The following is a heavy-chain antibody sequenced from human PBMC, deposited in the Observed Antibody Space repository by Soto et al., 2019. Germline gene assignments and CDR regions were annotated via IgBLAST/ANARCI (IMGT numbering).Heavy chain of an antibody. CDR2: IIPIIGIA. J-gene: IGHJ4*02. CDR3: AIGSFRDEVVAATTFDY. CDR1: GGTFSSYT. D-gene: IGHD2-15*01. V-gene: IGHV1-69*02. Sequence: QVQLVQSGAEVKKPGSSVKVSCKASGGTFSSYTISWVRQAPGQGLEWMGRIIPIIGIANYAQKFQGRVTITADKSTSTAYMELSSLRSEDTAVYYCAIGSFRDEVVAATTFDYWGQGTLVTVSS.